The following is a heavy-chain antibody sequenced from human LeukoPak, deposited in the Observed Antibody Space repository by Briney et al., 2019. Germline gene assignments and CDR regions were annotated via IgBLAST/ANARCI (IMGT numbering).Heavy chain of an antibody. CDR1: GFTFSNFA. J-gene: IGHJ4*02. CDR2: VSSDGINT. CDR3: AKPFGFLEWLYGGYFDS. V-gene: IGHV3-23*01. D-gene: IGHD3-3*01. Sequence: GGSLRLSCSASGFTFSNFAMSWVRQAPGKGLEWVSAVSSDGINTYYTDSLKGRFTISRDNSKNTVFLQMHSLTAEDTAVYYCAKPFGFLEWLYGGYFDSWGQGTLVTVSS.